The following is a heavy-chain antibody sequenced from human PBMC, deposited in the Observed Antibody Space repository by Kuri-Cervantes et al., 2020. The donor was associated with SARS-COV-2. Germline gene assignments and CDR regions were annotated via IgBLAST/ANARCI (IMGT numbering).Heavy chain of an antibody. J-gene: IGHJ4*02. V-gene: IGHV3-23*01. Sequence: GESLKISCAASGFTFSSYAMSWVRQAPGKGLEWVSAISGSGGSTYYADSVKGRFTISRDNSKNTLYLQMNSLRAEDTAVYYCAKAPRPHWDGGNSGDYWGQGTLVTRLL. CDR1: GFTFSSYA. CDR2: ISGSGGST. CDR3: AKAPRPHWDGGNSGDY. D-gene: IGHD4-23*01.